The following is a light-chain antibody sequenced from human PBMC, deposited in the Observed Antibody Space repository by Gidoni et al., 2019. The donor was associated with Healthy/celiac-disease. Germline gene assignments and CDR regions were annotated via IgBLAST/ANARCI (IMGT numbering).Light chain of an antibody. V-gene: IGLV1-47*01. J-gene: IGLJ2*01. CDR2: RNN. CDR1: SSNIGSNY. CDR3: AAWDDSLSDVV. Sequence: QSVLTQPPSAFGTPGQRVTISCSGSSSNIGSNYVYWYQQLPGTAPKLLIYRNNQRPSGVPDRFSGSKSGTSASLAISGLRSEDEADYYCAAWDDSLSDVVFGGGTKLTVL.